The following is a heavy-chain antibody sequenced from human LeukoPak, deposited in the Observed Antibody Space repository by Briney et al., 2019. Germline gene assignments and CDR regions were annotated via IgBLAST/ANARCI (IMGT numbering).Heavy chain of an antibody. CDR2: INHSGCT. J-gene: IGHJ3*02. D-gene: IGHD6-13*01. CDR1: GGSFSGYY. V-gene: IGHV4-34*01. CDR3: ARRGTFRQSRIEAAGSVNKISFDI. Sequence: AETLSLTCAVYGGSFSGYYWSWIRQPPGKGLEWIGEINHSGCTNYNPPLKSRVTISVDTSKNQFSLKLSSVTAADTAVYYCARRGTFRQSRIEAAGSVNKISFDIWGQGTMVTVSS.